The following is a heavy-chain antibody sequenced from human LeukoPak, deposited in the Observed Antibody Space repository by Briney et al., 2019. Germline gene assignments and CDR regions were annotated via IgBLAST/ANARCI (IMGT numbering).Heavy chain of an antibody. CDR2: IKTDGSEK. CDR1: GFTFSNYW. CDR3: ARHRDSTHSAAPDY. Sequence: GGSLRLSCEGSGFTFSNYWMTWVRQAPGKGLEWVANIKTDGSEKHYADSVEGRFTISRDNAKNSLYLQMNSLRAEDTAVYYCARHRDSTHSAAPDYWGQGTLVTVSS. J-gene: IGHJ4*02. V-gene: IGHV3-7*01. D-gene: IGHD6-13*01.